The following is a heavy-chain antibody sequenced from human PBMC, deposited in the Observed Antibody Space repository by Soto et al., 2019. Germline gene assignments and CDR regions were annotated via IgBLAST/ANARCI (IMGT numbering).Heavy chain of an antibody. CDR2: INAGNGNT. CDR1: GYTFTSYA. D-gene: IGHD3-22*01. CDR3: ASCPNLYYYDSSGYFYFDY. J-gene: IGHJ4*02. Sequence: QVPLVQSGAEVKKPGASVKVSCKASGYTFTSYAMHWVRQAPGQRLEWMGWINAGNGNTKYSQKFQGRVTITRDTSASTAYMELSSLRSEDTAVYYCASCPNLYYYDSSGYFYFDYWGQGTLVTVSS. V-gene: IGHV1-3*01.